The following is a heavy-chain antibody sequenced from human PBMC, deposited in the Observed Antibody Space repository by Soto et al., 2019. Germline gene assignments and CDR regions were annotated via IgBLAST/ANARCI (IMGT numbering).Heavy chain of an antibody. CDR3: ARARTVGVEFWFDP. D-gene: IGHD4-4*01. Sequence: TLSLTCAVSGGSINSGGYSWNWIRQPPGKGLEWIGHIYHRGDTYYNPSLKSRVTISVDRSKNQFSLNLNSVTAADTAVYFCARARTVGVEFWFDPWGQGTLVTSPQ. J-gene: IGHJ5*02. CDR2: IYHRGDT. V-gene: IGHV4-30-2*01. CDR1: GGSINSGGYS.